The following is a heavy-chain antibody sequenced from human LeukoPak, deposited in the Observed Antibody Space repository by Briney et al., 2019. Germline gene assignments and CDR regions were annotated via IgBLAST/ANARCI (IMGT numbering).Heavy chain of an antibody. CDR2: VLGNGGTT. J-gene: IGHJ4*02. CDR1: GFTFTTYT. V-gene: IGHV3-64*01. Sequence: GGSLRLSCEASGFTFTTYTMHWVRQAPGKGLEYVSAVLGNGGTTYYANSVKGRSTISRDNSKNTVYLQMGSLRAEDTAVYYCARERAFYYFDYWGQGSLVTVSS. CDR3: ARERAFYYFDY.